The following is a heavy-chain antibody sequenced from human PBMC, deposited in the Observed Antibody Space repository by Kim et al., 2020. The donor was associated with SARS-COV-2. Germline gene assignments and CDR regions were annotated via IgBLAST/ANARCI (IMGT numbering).Heavy chain of an antibody. J-gene: IGHJ6*02. Sequence: LSLTCAASGFTFSGSVMHWVRQASGKGLEWVGRIRSKANSYATAYAAPVKGRFTISRDDSKNTAYLQMNSLKTEDTAVYYCTRALDGLWFGESNYYYGMDVWGQGTTVTVSS. D-gene: IGHD3-10*01. V-gene: IGHV3-73*01. CDR2: IRSKANSYAT. CDR1: GFTFSGSV. CDR3: TRALDGLWFGESNYYYGMDV.